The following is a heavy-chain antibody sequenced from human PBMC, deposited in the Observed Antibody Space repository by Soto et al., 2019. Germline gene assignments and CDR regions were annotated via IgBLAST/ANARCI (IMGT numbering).Heavy chain of an antibody. CDR2: IISDGSST. Sequence: EVQLVESGGGLVQPGGSLRLSCAASGFTLSSYWMHWVRQVPGKGLVWVSRIISDGSSTTYADTVKGRFTISRDNAKNTLYLQMNSLRAEDTAVYYCARGPGGNSAVDYWGQGTLVTVSS. CDR3: ARGPGGNSAVDY. CDR1: GFTLSSYW. J-gene: IGHJ4*02. V-gene: IGHV3-74*01. D-gene: IGHD2-21*02.